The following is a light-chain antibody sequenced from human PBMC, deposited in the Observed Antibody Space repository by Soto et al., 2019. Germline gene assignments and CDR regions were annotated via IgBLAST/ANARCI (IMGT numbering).Light chain of an antibody. CDR1: QGIRKD. CDR3: LQHNSYPLT. CDR2: AVS. Sequence: DIQMTQSPSSLSASVGDRVTITCRASQGIRKDLGWYQQKPGKAPQRLIYAVSSLHSGVPSRFSGSGSGTEITLTISSLQPEDSATYYCLQHNSYPLTFGVGTKVEIK. J-gene: IGKJ4*01. V-gene: IGKV1-17*01.